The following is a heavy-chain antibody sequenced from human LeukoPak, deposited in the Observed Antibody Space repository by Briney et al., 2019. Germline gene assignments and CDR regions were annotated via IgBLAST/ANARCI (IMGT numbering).Heavy chain of an antibody. CDR1: GFTFSDYY. D-gene: IGHD2-2*01. J-gene: IGHJ4*02. Sequence: GGSLRLSCAASGFTFSDYYMSWIRQAPGKGLEWVSYISSSSSYTNYADSVKGRFTISRDNAKNSLYLQFHSLRAEDTAVYYCARSTSSLSWDYWGQGTLVIVSS. CDR2: ISSSSSYT. V-gene: IGHV3-11*06. CDR3: ARSTSSLSWDY.